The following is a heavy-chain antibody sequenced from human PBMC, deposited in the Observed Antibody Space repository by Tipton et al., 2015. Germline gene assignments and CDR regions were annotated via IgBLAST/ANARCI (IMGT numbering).Heavy chain of an antibody. Sequence: TLSLTCAVSAYSISTDYYWGWIRQPPGKGLEWIGTISHSGSTYYNPSLKSQVTISADTSKNQFSLKLSSVTAADTAVYYCACQDYDILTRDYQTVDYWGQGTLVTVSS. CDR2: ISHSGST. J-gene: IGHJ4*02. D-gene: IGHD3-9*01. CDR1: AYSISTDYY. CDR3: ACQDYDILTRDYQTVDY. V-gene: IGHV4-38-2*01.